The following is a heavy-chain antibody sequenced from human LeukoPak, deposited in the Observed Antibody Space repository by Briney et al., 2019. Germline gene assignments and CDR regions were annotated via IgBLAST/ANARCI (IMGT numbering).Heavy chain of an antibody. J-gene: IGHJ4*02. D-gene: IGHD2-8*01. V-gene: IGHV3-74*01. Sequence: GGSLRPSCAASGFTFSSYWMHWVRQAPGKGLVWVSRINSDGSSTSYADSVKGRFTISRDNAKNTLYLQMNSLRAEDTAVYYCARERKLMGFDYWGQGTLVTVSS. CDR2: INSDGSST. CDR3: ARERKLMGFDY. CDR1: GFTFSSYW.